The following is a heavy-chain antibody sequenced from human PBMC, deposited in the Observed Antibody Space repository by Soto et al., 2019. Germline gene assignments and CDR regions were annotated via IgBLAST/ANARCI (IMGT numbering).Heavy chain of an antibody. V-gene: IGHV4-39*01. CDR1: GGSISSSSYY. Sequence: ASETLSLTCTVSGGSISSSSYYWGWIRQPPGKGLEWIGSIYYSGSTYYNPSLKSRVTISVDTSKNQFSLKLSSVTAADTAVYYCARLYCTNGVCYTPYYYYGMDVWGQETTVTVSS. CDR3: ARLYCTNGVCYTPYYYYGMDV. J-gene: IGHJ6*02. D-gene: IGHD2-8*01. CDR2: IYYSGST.